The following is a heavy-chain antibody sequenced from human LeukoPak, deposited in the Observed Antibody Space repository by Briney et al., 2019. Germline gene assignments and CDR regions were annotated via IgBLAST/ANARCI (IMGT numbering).Heavy chain of an antibody. Sequence: PSETLSLTCTVSGGSISSSSYYWGWIRQPPGKGLEWIGEINHSGSTNYNPSLKSRVTISVDTSKNQFSLKLSSVTAADTAVYYCARRSRWAMARPFDYWGQGTLVTVSS. J-gene: IGHJ4*02. CDR3: ARRSRWAMARPFDY. CDR2: INHSGST. D-gene: IGHD5-18*01. V-gene: IGHV4-39*07. CDR1: GGSISSSSYY.